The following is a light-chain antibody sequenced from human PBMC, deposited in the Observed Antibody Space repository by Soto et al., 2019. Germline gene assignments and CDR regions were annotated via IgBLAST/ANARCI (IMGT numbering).Light chain of an antibody. CDR1: QSVSSSY. V-gene: IGKV3-20*01. Sequence: EMVLTQSPGTLSLSPGERATLSCRASQSVSSSYLAWYQQKPGQAHRPLIYGASSRATGITDRFSGSVSGTDFTLTISRLEPEDCAVYYCQQYDRSPITFGQGTRLEI. J-gene: IGKJ5*01. CDR3: QQYDRSPIT. CDR2: GAS.